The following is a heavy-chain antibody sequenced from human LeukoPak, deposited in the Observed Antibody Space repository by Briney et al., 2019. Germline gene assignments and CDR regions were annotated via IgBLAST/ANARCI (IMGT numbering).Heavy chain of an antibody. CDR2: ISSSGQTS. V-gene: IGHV3-48*01. J-gene: IGHJ4*02. CDR3: ARDYGGDIVVVPAAWDY. Sequence: GGSLRLSCAASGFTLSRYSMNWVRQAPGKGLDWVSFISSSGQTSFYADSVKGRFTISRDNAQNSLYLQMSSLRGDDTAVYYCARDYGGDIVVVPAAWDYWGQGTLVTVSS. CDR1: GFTLSRYS. D-gene: IGHD2-2*01.